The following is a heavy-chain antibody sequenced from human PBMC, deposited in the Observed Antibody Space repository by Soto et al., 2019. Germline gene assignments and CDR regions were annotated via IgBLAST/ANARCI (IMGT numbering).Heavy chain of an antibody. D-gene: IGHD3-22*01. CDR1: GYIFTNHY. V-gene: IGHV1-46*01. CDR3: ARADYYDSSGFYYDC. CDR2: INPSGGST. J-gene: IGHJ4*02. Sequence: GAPVKVSCKASGYIFTNHYIHWVRQAPGQGLEWMGIINPSGGSTNYLQKFQGRITMTRDTSTSTVYMELSSLRSEDTAVYFCARADYYDSSGFYYDCWGQGSLVTVSS.